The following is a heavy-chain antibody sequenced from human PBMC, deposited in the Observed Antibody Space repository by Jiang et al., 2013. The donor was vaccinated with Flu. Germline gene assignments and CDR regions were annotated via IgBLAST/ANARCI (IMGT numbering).Heavy chain of an antibody. CDR1: GFTFSSYA. CDR2: ISYDGSNK. CDR3: ARVILTMVRGPQNPGAFDI. D-gene: IGHD3-10*01. Sequence: QLLESGGGVVQPGRSLRLSCAASGFTFSSYAMHWVRQAPGKGLEWVAVISYDGSNKYYADSVKGRFTISRDNSKNTLYLQMNSLRAEDTAVYYCARVILTMVRGPQNPGAFDIWGQGTMVTVSS. J-gene: IGHJ3*02. V-gene: IGHV3-30-3*01.